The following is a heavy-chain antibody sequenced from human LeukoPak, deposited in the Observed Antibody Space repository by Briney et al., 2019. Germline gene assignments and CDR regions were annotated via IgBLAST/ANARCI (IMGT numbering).Heavy chain of an antibody. CDR3: ARSAAYYDFWTGYYNALYYMDV. CDR1: GGSISDYY. D-gene: IGHD3-3*01. CDR2: VYSGST. J-gene: IGHJ6*03. V-gene: IGHV4-59*01. Sequence: SETLSHTCTVSGGSISDYYWSWIRQPPGKGRECIGYVYSGSTSYSPSLKSRVSISVDTSRNQFSLRLSSVTAADTAVYYCARSAAYYDFWTGYYNALYYMDVWGKGITVTVSS.